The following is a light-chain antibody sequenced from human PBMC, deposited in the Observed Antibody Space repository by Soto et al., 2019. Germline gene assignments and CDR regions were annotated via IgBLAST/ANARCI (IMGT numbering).Light chain of an antibody. Sequence: QSVLTQPPSGSGAPGQRVTIPCPGSSSKIGSFYDVHWYQQLPGTVPKLLIYGDNNRPSGVPDRFSGSKSGTAASLAITGLQAEDEADYYCQSYDNSLNHVVFGGGTKLTVL. J-gene: IGLJ2*01. CDR2: GDN. CDR3: QSYDNSLNHVV. V-gene: IGLV1-40*01. CDR1: SSKIGSFYD.